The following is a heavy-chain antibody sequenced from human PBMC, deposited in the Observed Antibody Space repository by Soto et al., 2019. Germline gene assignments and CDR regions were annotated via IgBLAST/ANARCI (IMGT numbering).Heavy chain of an antibody. CDR3: ARDLRYGYNFGDWFDP. CDR2: ISTYNGLT. CDR1: GYTFTNYG. V-gene: IGHV1-18*04. J-gene: IGHJ5*02. Sequence: QVQLVQSAPEVKKPGASVTVSCKASGYTFTNYGLNWLRQAPGQGPQWMGRISTYNGLTNYAQKFQGSITMTTDASTNIVSMELRSLTSDDTAVYYCARDLRYGYNFGDWFDPWGQGTLVTVSS. D-gene: IGHD3-16*01.